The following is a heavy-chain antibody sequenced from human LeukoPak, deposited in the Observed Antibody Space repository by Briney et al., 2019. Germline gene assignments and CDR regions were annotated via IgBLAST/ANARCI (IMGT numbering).Heavy chain of an antibody. Sequence: SETLSLTCTVSGGSISSYYWSWIRQPPGKGLEWIGYIYYSGSTNYNPALKSRVTISVDTSKNQFSLKLSSVTAADTAVYYCARQSCSGGSCYPRPYWYFDLWGRGTLVTVSS. D-gene: IGHD2-15*01. CDR1: GGSISSYY. CDR2: IYYSGST. CDR3: ARQSCSGGSCYPRPYWYFDL. V-gene: IGHV4-59*08. J-gene: IGHJ2*01.